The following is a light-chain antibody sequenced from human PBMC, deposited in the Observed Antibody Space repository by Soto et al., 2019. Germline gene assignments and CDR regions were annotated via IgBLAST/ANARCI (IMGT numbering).Light chain of an antibody. J-gene: IGKJ5*01. V-gene: IGKV1-5*01. CDR3: QQYHRSSIT. CDR2: DAS. Sequence: DIQMTQTPSSLSASVGDRVTITCRASQSLNNYLAWYQQKPGKAPKLLIYDASTLERGVPSRFSGTGSGTEFTLTISSLQPDDFATYYCQQYHRSSITFGQGT. CDR1: QSLNNY.